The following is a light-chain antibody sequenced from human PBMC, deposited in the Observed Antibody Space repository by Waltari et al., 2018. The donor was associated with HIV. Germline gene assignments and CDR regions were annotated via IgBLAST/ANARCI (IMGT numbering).Light chain of an antibody. CDR3: CSYAGSNIHWV. CDR2: GVN. J-gene: IGLJ3*02. Sequence: QSALTQPRSVSGSPGQSVTISCTGTSRYVNNYNYVSWYQHHPGEAPKLVIFGVNKLPSGLPDRFSGSNSGNTASLTISGLQAEDEGHYYCCSYAGSNIHWVFGGGTKLTVL. CDR1: SRYVNNYNY. V-gene: IGLV2-11*01.